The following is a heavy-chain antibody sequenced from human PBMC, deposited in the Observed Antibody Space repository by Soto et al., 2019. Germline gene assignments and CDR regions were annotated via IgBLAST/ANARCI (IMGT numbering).Heavy chain of an antibody. V-gene: IGHV3-23*01. CDR2: ISGSGGST. D-gene: IGHD6-13*01. Sequence: GRSLRLSCAASGFTFSPYAMSWVRQPPGKGLEWVSAISGSGGSTYYADSVKGRFTISRDNSKNTLYLQMNSLRAEDTAVYYCASLIAAAGNNWFDPWGQGTLVTVSS. CDR1: GFTFSPYA. J-gene: IGHJ5*02. CDR3: ASLIAAAGNNWFDP.